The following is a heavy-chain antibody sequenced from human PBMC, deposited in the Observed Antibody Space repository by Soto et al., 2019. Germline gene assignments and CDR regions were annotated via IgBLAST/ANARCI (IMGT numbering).Heavy chain of an antibody. V-gene: IGHV3-30*18. CDR3: AKAYSGPFDA. D-gene: IGHD1-26*01. J-gene: IGHJ3*01. CDR2: ISYDGSKK. Sequence: QVQLVESGGGVVQPGRSLRLSCAASGFTFSSYDIHWVRQAPGKGLEWVAVISYDGSKKYYADSVKGLFTISRDNSKNTLYLQVNSLRAEDTAVYYCAKAYSGPFDAWGQGTMVTVSS. CDR1: GFTFSSYD.